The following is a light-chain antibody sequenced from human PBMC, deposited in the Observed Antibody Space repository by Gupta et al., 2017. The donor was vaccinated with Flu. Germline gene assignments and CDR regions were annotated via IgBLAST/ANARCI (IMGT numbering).Light chain of an antibody. CDR1: NGDTGRYKY. V-gene: IGLV2-11*01. J-gene: IGLJ3*02. CDR3: CSYAGTSRL. Sequence: QSALTQPRSVSGSPGQSVTISCTETNGDTGRYKYVSWYQQHPDKAPKLIIHVVNQRPSGVPDRFSGSKSGNTASLTISGLQADDEAEYYCCSYAGTSRLFGGGTRLTVL. CDR2: VVN.